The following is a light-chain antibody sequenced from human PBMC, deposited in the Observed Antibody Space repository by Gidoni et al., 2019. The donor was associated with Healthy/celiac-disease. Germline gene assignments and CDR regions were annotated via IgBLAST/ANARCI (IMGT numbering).Light chain of an antibody. CDR1: QSLLHSNGYND. J-gene: IGKJ2*01. V-gene: IGKV2-28*01. CDR2: LGS. CDR3: MQALQGYT. Sequence: DSVMTQSPLSLPVTPGEPASISCRSSQSLLHSNGYNDFDWYMQKPGQSPHLLIYLGSTRASGVPDRFSGSGSGTDFTLKLSRVEAADVGVYYCMQALQGYTFXXXTKLEIK.